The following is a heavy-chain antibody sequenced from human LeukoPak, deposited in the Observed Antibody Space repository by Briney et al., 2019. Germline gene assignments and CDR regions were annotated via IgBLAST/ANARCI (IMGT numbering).Heavy chain of an antibody. CDR1: GGSFSGYY. D-gene: IGHD3-3*01. J-gene: IGHJ3*02. CDR3: AGPRPTAYYDFWSGYFGHAFDI. Sequence: PSETLSLTCAVYGGSFSGYYWSWIRQPPGKGLEWIGEINHSGSTNYNPSLKSRVTISVDTSKNQFSLKLSSVTAADTAVYYCAGPRPTAYYDFWSGYFGHAFDIWGQGTMVTVSS. CDR2: INHSGST. V-gene: IGHV4-34*01.